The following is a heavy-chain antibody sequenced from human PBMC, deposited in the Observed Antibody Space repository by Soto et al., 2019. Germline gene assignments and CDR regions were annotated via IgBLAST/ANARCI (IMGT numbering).Heavy chain of an antibody. CDR3: AKGGYAYCSGGSGYRPFDY. CDR2: ISGSGGNT. D-gene: IGHD2-15*01. Sequence: EVQLLESGGGLVQPGGSLRLSCADSGFTFSNYAMTWVRQAPGKGLEWVSTISGSGGNTWYADSVKGRFTISRDNSKNTLYLQMNSVRAEDTAVDYCAKGGYAYCSGGSGYRPFDYWGQGTLATVSS. CDR1: GFTFSNYA. V-gene: IGHV3-23*01. J-gene: IGHJ4*02.